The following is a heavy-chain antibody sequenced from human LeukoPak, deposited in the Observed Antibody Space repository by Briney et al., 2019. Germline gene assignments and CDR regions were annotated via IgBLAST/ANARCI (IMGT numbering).Heavy chain of an antibody. D-gene: IGHD6-19*01. Sequence: GGSLRLSCAATGFTFKTYAMSWVRQAPGKGLEWVSVIHSDGTTYYADSVRGRFTISTDNFKNSPFLQMNSMGADDTAVYYCVREGTPGRQFFDLWGRGTLVTVSS. V-gene: IGHV3-23*03. CDR2: IHSDGTT. CDR1: GFTFKTYA. CDR3: VREGTPGRQFFDL. J-gene: IGHJ2*01.